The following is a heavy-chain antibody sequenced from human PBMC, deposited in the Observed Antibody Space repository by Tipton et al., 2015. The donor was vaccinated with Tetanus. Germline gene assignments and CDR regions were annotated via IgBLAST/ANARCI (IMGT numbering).Heavy chain of an antibody. J-gene: IGHJ4*02. Sequence: QVQLVQSGGGVVQPGTSLRLSCAASGFRFSYSGMHWVRQAPGKGPEWVAVIPFDGRNGRYADSVKGRFIISRDNSKNTLYLQMNSLRPEDTAVYYCAKEFQRARIRFFDSWGQGTQVTASS. CDR3: AKEFQRARIRFFDS. CDR2: IPFDGRNG. D-gene: IGHD2-15*01. CDR1: GFRFSYSG. V-gene: IGHV3-30*18.